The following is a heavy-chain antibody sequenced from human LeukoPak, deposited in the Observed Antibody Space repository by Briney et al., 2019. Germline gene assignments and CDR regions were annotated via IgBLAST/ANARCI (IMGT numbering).Heavy chain of an antibody. Sequence: SETLSLTCAVSADSFSSHYWTWIRQPPGKGLEWIGYISYIGSTNYNPSLKSRVTISIDTSKNQFSLKLSSVTAADTAVYYCARDLVTVTKGFDIWGRGTMVSVSS. CDR1: ADSFSSHY. D-gene: IGHD4-17*01. CDR2: ISYIGST. J-gene: IGHJ3*02. V-gene: IGHV4-59*11. CDR3: ARDLVTVTKGFDI.